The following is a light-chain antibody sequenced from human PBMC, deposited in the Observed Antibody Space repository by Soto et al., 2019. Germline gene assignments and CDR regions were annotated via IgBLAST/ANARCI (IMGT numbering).Light chain of an antibody. CDR1: SSDVGGYNL. CDR3: CSYAGSSTFV. V-gene: IGLV2-23*01. J-gene: IGLJ1*01. CDR2: EDS. Sequence: QSALTQPASVSGSPGQSITISCTGTSSDVGGYNLVSWYQRHPGKAPKLMIYEDSKRPSGLSNRFSGSKSGNTASLTISGLQAEDEADYYCCSYAGSSTFVFGTGTKVTVL.